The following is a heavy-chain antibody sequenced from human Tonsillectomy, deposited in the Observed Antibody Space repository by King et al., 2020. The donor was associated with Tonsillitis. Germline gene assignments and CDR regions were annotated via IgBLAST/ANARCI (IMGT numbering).Heavy chain of an antibody. CDR2: ISYDGRHE. CDR3: AKDTGFEAATVVYNN. J-gene: IGHJ4*02. V-gene: IGHV3-30*18. CDR1: GFIFSNYA. Sequence: VQLVESGGGVVQPGRSLRVSCAASGFIFSNYAVHWVRQAPGKGPEWVAIISYDGRHESYADSVRGRSTISRDNANNTLYLHMNSLRPDDTAVYYCAKDTGFEAATVVYNNWGQGTLVTVSS. D-gene: IGHD6-13*01.